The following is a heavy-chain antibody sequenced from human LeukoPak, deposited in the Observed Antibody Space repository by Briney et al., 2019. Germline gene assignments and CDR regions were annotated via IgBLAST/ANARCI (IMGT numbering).Heavy chain of an antibody. CDR3: AKEGKFSGSYGFDY. CDR2: ISGSGGST. J-gene: IGHJ4*02. Sequence: GGSLRLSCAASGFTFSSYWMHWVRQAPGKGLEWVSAISGSGGSTYYADSVKGRFTISRDNSKNTLYLQMNSLRAEDTAVYYCAKEGKFSGSYGFDYWGQGTLVTVSS. V-gene: IGHV3-23*01. D-gene: IGHD1-26*01. CDR1: GFTFSSYW.